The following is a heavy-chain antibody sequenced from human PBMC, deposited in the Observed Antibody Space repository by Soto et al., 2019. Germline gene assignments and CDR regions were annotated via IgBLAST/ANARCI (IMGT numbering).Heavy chain of an antibody. CDR1: GFTFSSYE. CDR2: ISSSGSTI. D-gene: IGHD4-17*01. J-gene: IGHJ3*02. V-gene: IGHV3-48*03. Sequence: QPGGSLRLSCAASGFTFSSYEMNWVRQAPGKGLEWVSYISSSGSTIYYADSVKGRFTISRDNAKNSLYLQMNSLRAEDTAVYYCARGDYGGKRDAFDIWGQGTMVTVSS. CDR3: ARGDYGGKRDAFDI.